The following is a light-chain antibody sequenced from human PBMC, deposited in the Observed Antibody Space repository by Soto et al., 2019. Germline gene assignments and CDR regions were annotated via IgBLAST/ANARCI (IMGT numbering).Light chain of an antibody. V-gene: IGKV1-5*03. Sequence: DIQMTQSPSTLSGSVGDRVIITCRASQTISSWLACYQQKPGNAHNFLIYKASTLKSGFPSRFSGSGSGTQFTLTISSLQPDDFATYYCQHYNSYAEAFGQGTKVELK. CDR3: QHYNSYAEA. CDR2: KAS. J-gene: IGKJ1*01. CDR1: QTISSW.